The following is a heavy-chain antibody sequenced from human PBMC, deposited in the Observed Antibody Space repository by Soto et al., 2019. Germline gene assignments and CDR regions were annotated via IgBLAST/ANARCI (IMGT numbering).Heavy chain of an antibody. CDR2: VSPTGDTV. V-gene: IGHV3-9*01. CDR1: GFRFEQYV. J-gene: IGHJ4*02. D-gene: IGHD3-10*01. CDR3: LKDAPNGSIDD. Sequence: VQVVASGGGLVQPGRSLRLSCAVSGFRFEQYVMHWVRQAPGKGLECVSTVSPTGDTVSYADSVEGRLTVARDNAQKSLYLQINWLKCDDTAFYYCLKDAPNGSIDDWGQGTLVSVSS.